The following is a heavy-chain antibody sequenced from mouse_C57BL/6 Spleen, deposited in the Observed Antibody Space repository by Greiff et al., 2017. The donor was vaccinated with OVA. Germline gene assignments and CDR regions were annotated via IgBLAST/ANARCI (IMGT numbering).Heavy chain of an antibody. CDR3: TRWATDYYYGSSSPDYAMDY. Sequence: EVQLQQSGTVLARPGASVKMSCKTSGYTFTSYWMHWVKQRPGQGLEWIGAIYPGNSDTSYNQKFKGKAKLTAVTSASTAYMELSSLTNEDSAVYYCTRWATDYYYGSSSPDYAMDYWGQGTSVTVSS. CDR2: IYPGNSDT. D-gene: IGHD1-1*01. CDR1: GYTFTSYW. V-gene: IGHV1-5*01. J-gene: IGHJ4*01.